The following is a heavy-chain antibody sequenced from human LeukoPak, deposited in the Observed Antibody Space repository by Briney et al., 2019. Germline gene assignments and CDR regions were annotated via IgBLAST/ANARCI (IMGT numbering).Heavy chain of an antibody. CDR1: GYTFTGYY. CDR2: INPNSGGT. D-gene: IGHD6-19*01. Sequence: ASVKVSCKASGYTFTGYYMHWVRQAPGQGLEWMGWINPNSGGTNYAQKFQGRVTMTRDASISTAYMELSRLRSDDTAVYYCARGSGWYPPDDYWGQGTLVTVSS. CDR3: ARGSGWYPPDDY. J-gene: IGHJ4*02. V-gene: IGHV1-2*02.